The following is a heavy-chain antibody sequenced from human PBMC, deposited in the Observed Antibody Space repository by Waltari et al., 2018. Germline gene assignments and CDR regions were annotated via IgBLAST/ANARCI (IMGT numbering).Heavy chain of an antibody. V-gene: IGHV3-23*01. Sequence: SGFTFRSYAMNWVRQAPGKGVEWVSVISGSGVSTDYADSVKGRFTISRDNSKNTLYLQMNNLRVEDTAVYYCARHKGIVATSIDYWGQGTLVTVSS. D-gene: IGHD5-12*01. J-gene: IGHJ4*02. CDR2: ISGSGVST. CDR3: ARHKGIVATSIDY. CDR1: GFTFRSYA.